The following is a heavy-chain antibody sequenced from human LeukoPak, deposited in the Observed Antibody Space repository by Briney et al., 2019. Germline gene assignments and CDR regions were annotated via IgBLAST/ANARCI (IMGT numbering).Heavy chain of an antibody. CDR3: ARDSLIAAAGNDAFDI. CDR2: IYYSGST. CDR1: GGSISNYY. D-gene: IGHD6-13*01. Sequence: PSETLSLTRTVSGGSISNYYWSWIRQPPGKGLEWIGYIYYSGSTNYNPSLKSRVTISVDTSKNRFSLKLSSVTAADTAVYYCARDSLIAAAGNDAFDIWGQGTMVTVSS. J-gene: IGHJ3*02. V-gene: IGHV4-59*01.